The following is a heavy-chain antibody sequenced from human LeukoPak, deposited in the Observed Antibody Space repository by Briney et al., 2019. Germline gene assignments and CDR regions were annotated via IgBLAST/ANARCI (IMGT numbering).Heavy chain of an antibody. D-gene: IGHD6-13*01. Sequence: SVKVSCKASGGTFSSYTISWVRQAPGQGLEWMGRIIPILGIANYAQKFQGRVTITADKSTSTAYMGLSSLRSEDTAVYYCARDRPGEAAAAAWGQGTLVTVSS. CDR1: GGTFSSYT. CDR2: IIPILGIA. J-gene: IGHJ5*02. V-gene: IGHV1-69*04. CDR3: ARDRPGEAAAAA.